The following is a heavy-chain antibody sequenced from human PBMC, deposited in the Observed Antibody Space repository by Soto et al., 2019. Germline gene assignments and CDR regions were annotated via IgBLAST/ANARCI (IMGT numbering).Heavy chain of an antibody. CDR1: GFTFSNYA. J-gene: IGHJ4*02. Sequence: EVQLLESGGGLVQLGGSLRLSCAASGFTFSNYAMNWVRQAPGKGLEWVSVISGSGGSTYYADSVKGRFTISRDNSKNTLYLQMNSLRAEDTAVYYCARRSSSWYFDYWGQGTLVTVSS. V-gene: IGHV3-23*01. CDR2: ISGSGGST. CDR3: ARRSSSWYFDY. D-gene: IGHD6-13*01.